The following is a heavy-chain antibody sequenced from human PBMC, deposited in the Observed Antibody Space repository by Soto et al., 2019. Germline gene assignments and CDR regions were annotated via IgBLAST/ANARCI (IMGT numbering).Heavy chain of an antibody. D-gene: IGHD3-10*01. J-gene: IGHJ4*02. CDR1: GGTFSSYA. CDR2: IIPIFGTA. CDR3: AKDREEVLLWFGFIDY. Sequence: SVKVSCKASGGTFSSYAISWVRQAPGQGLEWMGGIIPIFGTANYAQKFQGRVTITADESTSTAYMELSSLRSEDTAVYYCAKDREEVLLWFGFIDYWGQGTLVTVS. V-gene: IGHV1-69*13.